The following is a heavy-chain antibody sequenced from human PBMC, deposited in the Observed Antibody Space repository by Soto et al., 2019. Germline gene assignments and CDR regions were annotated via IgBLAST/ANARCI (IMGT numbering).Heavy chain of an antibody. CDR2: INPSGGST. Sequence: ASVKVSCKASGYTFTSYYIHWVRQAPGQGLEWMGIINPSGGSTSYAQKFQGRVTMTRDTSTSTVYMELSSLRSEDTAVYYCARDTGSSGYYGRDAFDIWGQGTMVTVSS. V-gene: IGHV1-46*01. CDR1: GYTFTSYY. J-gene: IGHJ3*02. D-gene: IGHD3-22*01. CDR3: ARDTGSSGYYGRDAFDI.